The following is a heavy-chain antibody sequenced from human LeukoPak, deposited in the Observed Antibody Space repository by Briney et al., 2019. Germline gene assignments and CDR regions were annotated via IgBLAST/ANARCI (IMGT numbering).Heavy chain of an antibody. J-gene: IGHJ4*02. CDR3: AGGQGPTYYDFWSGYYKPHTHFDY. CDR2: MNPNNGNT. D-gene: IGHD3-3*01. V-gene: IGHV1-8*03. Sequence: GGSVRVSRKAAGYTFTPYDINSVRQTTGHGPVWRGGMNPNNGNTDNAQKFQGGVTITRKTSISTAYMELSSMRSEDTTGYYCAGGQGPTYYDFWSGYYKPHTHFDYWGQGTLVTVSS. CDR1: GYTFTPYD.